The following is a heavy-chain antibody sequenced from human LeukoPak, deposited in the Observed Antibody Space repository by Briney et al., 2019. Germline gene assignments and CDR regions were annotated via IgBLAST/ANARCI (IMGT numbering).Heavy chain of an antibody. V-gene: IGHV1-18*03. CDR3: ARSIVVVPAAINGYYMDV. Sequence: RASVKVSCKASGYTFTSYGISWVRQAPGQGLEWMGWISAYNGNTNYAQKLQGRVTMTTDTSTSTAYMELRSLRSDDMAVYYCARSIVVVPAAINGYYMDVWGKGTTVTISS. CDR1: GYTFTSYG. D-gene: IGHD2-2*01. CDR2: ISAYNGNT. J-gene: IGHJ6*03.